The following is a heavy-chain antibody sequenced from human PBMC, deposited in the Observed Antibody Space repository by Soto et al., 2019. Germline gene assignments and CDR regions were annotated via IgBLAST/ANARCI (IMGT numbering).Heavy chain of an antibody. CDR1: GGSISSYY. CDR2: IYYSGST. CDR3: ASGGDCYNYYYYGMDV. J-gene: IGHJ6*02. V-gene: IGHV4-59*01. Sequence: SETLSLTCTVSGGSISSYYWSWIRQPPGKGLEWIGYIYYSGSTNYNPSLKSRVTISVDTSKNQFSLKLSSVTAADTAVYYCASGGDCYNYYYYGMDVWGQGTTVPVSS. D-gene: IGHD2-21*01.